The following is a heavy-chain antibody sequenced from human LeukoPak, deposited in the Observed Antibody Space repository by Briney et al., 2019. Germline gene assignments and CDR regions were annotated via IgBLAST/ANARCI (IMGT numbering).Heavy chain of an antibody. J-gene: IGHJ4*02. V-gene: IGHV4-59*08. D-gene: IGHD1-26*01. Sequence: KPSETLSLTCTVSGGSISSYYWSWIRQPPGKGLEWIGYIYYSGSTNYNPSLKSRVTISVDTSKNQFSLKLTSVTAPDTAVYYCARHISGNYGGYFDYWGQGTLVAVSS. CDR2: IYYSGST. CDR1: GGSISSYY. CDR3: ARHISGNYGGYFDY.